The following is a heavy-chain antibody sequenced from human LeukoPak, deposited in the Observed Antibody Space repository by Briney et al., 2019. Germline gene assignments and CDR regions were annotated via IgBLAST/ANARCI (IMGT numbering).Heavy chain of an antibody. D-gene: IGHD3-22*01. CDR3: ARADSSGYYYAQTT. CDR2: IYTSGST. J-gene: IGHJ4*02. V-gene: IGHV4-4*07. CDR1: GGSISRYY. Sequence: PSETLSLTCTVSGGSISRYYWSWIRQPAGKGLEWIGRIYTSGSTNYNPSLKSRVTMSVDTSKNQFSLKLSSVTAADTAVYYCARADSSGYYYAQTTWGQGTLVTVSS.